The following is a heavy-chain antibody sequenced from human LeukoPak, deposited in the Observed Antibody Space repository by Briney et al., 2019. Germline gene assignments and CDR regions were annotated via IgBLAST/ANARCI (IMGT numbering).Heavy chain of an antibody. CDR3: AREMPDSSGLTFDY. CDR1: GYTFTGYY. J-gene: IGHJ4*02. CDR2: INPNSGGT. D-gene: IGHD3-22*01. V-gene: IGHV1-2*06. Sequence: GASVKVSCKASGYTFTGYYMHWVRQVPGQGLEWMGRINPNSGGTNYAQKFQGRVTMTRDTSISTAYMELSRLRSDDTAVYYCAREMPDSSGLTFDYWGQGTLVTVSS.